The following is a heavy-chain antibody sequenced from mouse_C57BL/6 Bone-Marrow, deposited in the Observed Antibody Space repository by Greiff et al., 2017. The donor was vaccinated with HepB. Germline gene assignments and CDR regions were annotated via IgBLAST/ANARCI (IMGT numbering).Heavy chain of an antibody. Sequence: EVHLVESGPGLVKPSQSLSLTCSVTGYSIPSGYYWNWIRQFPGNKLEWMGYISYDGSNNYNPSLKNRISITRDTSKNQFFLKLNSVTTEDTATYYCARSGLRRGYWGQGTTLTVSS. D-gene: IGHD2-4*01. J-gene: IGHJ2*01. CDR1: GYSIPSGYY. CDR2: ISYDGSN. CDR3: ARSGLRRGY. V-gene: IGHV3-6*01.